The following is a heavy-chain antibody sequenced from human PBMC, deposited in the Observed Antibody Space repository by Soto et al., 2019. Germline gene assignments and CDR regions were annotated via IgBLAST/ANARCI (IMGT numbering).Heavy chain of an antibody. D-gene: IGHD3-22*01. V-gene: IGHV3-21*06. CDR3: ATPYYCNH. CDR2: ISDDSSYI. Sequence: PGGSLRLSCAASGLMFSAYTMTWVRQAPGKGLEWLSSISDDSSYIDYADSLRGRFAVSRDNARNSLYLQIDSLGVEDTAVYYCATPYYCNHWGPGTLVTLSS. J-gene: IGHJ5*02. CDR1: GLMFSAYT.